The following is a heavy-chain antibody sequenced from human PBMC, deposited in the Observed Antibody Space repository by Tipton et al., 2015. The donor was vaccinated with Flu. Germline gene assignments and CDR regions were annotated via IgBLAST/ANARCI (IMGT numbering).Heavy chain of an antibody. D-gene: IGHD3-10*02. J-gene: IGHJ4*02. Sequence: TLSLTCTVSGGSVSSGYYYWSWIRQPPGKALEWIGYIYYSGTTNYNPSLKSRVTISVDTSKSQFSLKLRSVTAADTAVYYCARLSYYDVDLKNFYFDHWGQGALVTVSS. CDR1: GGSVSSGYYY. V-gene: IGHV4-61*01. CDR2: IYYSGTT. CDR3: ARLSYYDVDLKNFYFDH.